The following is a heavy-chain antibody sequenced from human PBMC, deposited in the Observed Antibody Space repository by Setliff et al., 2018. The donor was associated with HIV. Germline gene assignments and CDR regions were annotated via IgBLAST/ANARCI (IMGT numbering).Heavy chain of an antibody. J-gene: IGHJ5*02. CDR2: ISPDGTRN. CDR3: ARVLLITNAVYGVVSNRFDP. V-gene: IGHV3-7*03. D-gene: IGHD3-3*01. CDR1: GFTFGNFW. Sequence: GESLKISCASSGFTFGNFWMHWVRQAPGKGLEWVASISPDGTRNHCVGSVKGRFTASRDNAKNSLYLQMNSLRAEDTAVYCCARVLLITNAVYGVVSNRFDPWGRGSQVTVSS.